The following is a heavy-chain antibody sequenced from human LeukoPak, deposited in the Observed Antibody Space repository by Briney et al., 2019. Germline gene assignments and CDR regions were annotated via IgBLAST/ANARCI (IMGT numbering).Heavy chain of an antibody. Sequence: GGSLRLSCAASGFTFSTYAMSWVRLAPGKGLEWVSSISGDGGSTFYPDSAKGRFTISRDNSKSTLFLQMNSLTAEDTAVYYCAKARITIFGVVTDWGQGTLVTVSS. CDR3: AKARITIFGVVTD. D-gene: IGHD3-3*01. J-gene: IGHJ4*02. CDR1: GFTFSTYA. CDR2: ISGDGGST. V-gene: IGHV3-23*01.